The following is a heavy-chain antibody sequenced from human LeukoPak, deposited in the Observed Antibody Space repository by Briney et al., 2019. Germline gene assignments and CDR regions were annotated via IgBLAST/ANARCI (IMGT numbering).Heavy chain of an antibody. D-gene: IGHD6-25*01. Sequence: PGGSLRLSCAASGFTFSTYSMNWVRPAPGKGLEWVSYKSSSSRTKYYADSLRGRFTISRDNAKNSLYLQINSLRADDTAVYYCVRGPAASLPHYYYYYMDVWGKGTTVTVSS. V-gene: IGHV3-48*01. CDR1: GFTFSTYS. J-gene: IGHJ6*03. CDR3: VRGPAASLPHYYYYYMDV. CDR2: KSSSSRTK.